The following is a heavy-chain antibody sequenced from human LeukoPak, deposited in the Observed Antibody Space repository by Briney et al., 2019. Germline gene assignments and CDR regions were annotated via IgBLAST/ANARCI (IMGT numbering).Heavy chain of an antibody. D-gene: IGHD3-16*01. Sequence: PGGSLRLSCAASGFTFSSYAMSWVRQAPGKGLEWVSYISGSGDSTYYEDSVKGRFTISGDNSKNTLYLQMNSLRAEDTAVYYCARDWGFDYWGQGTLVTVSS. CDR2: ISGSGDST. J-gene: IGHJ4*02. V-gene: IGHV3-23*01. CDR1: GFTFSSYA. CDR3: ARDWGFDY.